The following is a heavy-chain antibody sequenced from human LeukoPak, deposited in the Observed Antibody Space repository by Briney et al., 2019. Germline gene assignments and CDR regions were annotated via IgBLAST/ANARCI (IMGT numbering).Heavy chain of an antibody. CDR3: ARVGQWLARSAFDI. V-gene: IGHV3-21*01. Sequence: PGGSLRLSCAASGFTFSSYSRKWVRQAPGKGVGWVSSISSRSSYIYYADSVTGRFTISRDNAKNSLYLQMNSLRAEDTAVYYCARVGQWLARSAFDIWGQGTMVTVSS. D-gene: IGHD6-19*01. J-gene: IGHJ3*02. CDR1: GFTFSSYS. CDR2: ISSRSSYI.